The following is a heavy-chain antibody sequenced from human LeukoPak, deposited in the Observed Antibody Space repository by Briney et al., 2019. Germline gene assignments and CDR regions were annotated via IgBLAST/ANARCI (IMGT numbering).Heavy chain of an antibody. Sequence: GGSLRLSCAASGFTFSSYAMSWVRQAPGKGLEWVANIKKDGSEMYYVDSVKGRFTISRDNAKNSLYLQMNSLRADDTAVYHCARQETSSYNGAFDIWGQGTMVTVSS. D-gene: IGHD1-26*01. CDR3: ARQETSSYNGAFDI. CDR1: GFTFSSYA. V-gene: IGHV3-7*01. CDR2: IKKDGSEM. J-gene: IGHJ3*02.